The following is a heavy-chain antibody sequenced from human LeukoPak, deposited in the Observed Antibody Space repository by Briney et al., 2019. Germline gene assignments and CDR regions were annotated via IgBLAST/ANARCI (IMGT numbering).Heavy chain of an antibody. CDR3: AKFGGDFWRGFDTINGMDV. Sequence: PGGSLRLSCAASRFYFTSFAMAWVRQAPGKGLEWVSAISGSGETTYYTESVKGRFIISRDNSNQILSLQMNSLRADDTAVYYCAKFGGDFWRGFDTINGMDVWGQGSVVNVS. CDR2: ISGSGETT. D-gene: IGHD3-3*01. CDR1: RFYFTSFA. J-gene: IGHJ6*02. V-gene: IGHV3-23*01.